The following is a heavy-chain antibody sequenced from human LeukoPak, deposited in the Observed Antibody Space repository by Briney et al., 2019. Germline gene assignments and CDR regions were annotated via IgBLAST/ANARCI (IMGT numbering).Heavy chain of an antibody. V-gene: IGHV4-59*01. Sequence: SETLSLTCTVSGGSISSYYWSWIRQPPGKGLEWIGYIYYSGSTNYNPSLKGRVTISVDTSKNQFSLKLSSVTAADTAVYYCARDHYDFWSGYPDAFDIWGQGTMVTVSS. D-gene: IGHD3-3*01. J-gene: IGHJ3*02. CDR1: GGSISSYY. CDR2: IYYSGST. CDR3: ARDHYDFWSGYPDAFDI.